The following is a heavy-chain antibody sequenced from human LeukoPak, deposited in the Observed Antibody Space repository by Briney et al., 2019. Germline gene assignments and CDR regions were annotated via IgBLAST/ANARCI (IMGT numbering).Heavy chain of an antibody. V-gene: IGHV3-23*01. CDR1: GFTFSSYA. CDR2: ISGSGGST. CDR3: AKGHSYYYYYMDV. J-gene: IGHJ6*03. Sequence: LTGGSLRLSCAASGFTFSSYAMSWVRQAPGKGLEWVSAISGSGGSTYYADSVKGRFTISRDNSKNTLYLQMNSLRAEDTAVYYCAKGHSYYYYYMDVWGKGTTVTVSS.